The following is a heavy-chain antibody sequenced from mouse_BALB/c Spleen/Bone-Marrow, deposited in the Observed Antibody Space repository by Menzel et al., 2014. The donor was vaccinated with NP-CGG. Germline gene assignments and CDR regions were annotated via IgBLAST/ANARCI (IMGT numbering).Heavy chain of an antibody. D-gene: IGHD2-10*01. Sequence: EVKLVESGGGLVKSGGSLKLSCAASGFTFSNYGMSWVHQAPEKRLEWVATISRGGSYTFYSDNLKGRLTTPRDNATNHLYLQLSSLRSEATALYYCANQAYYEQTEVSFVYWGQRPLVTDSA. CDR2: ISRGGSYT. CDR1: GFTFSNYG. CDR3: ANQAYYEQTEVSFVY. V-gene: IGHV5-9-2*01. J-gene: IGHJ3*01.